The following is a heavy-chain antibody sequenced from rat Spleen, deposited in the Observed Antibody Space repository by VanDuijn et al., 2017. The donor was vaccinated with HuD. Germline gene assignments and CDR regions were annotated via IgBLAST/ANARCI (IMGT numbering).Heavy chain of an antibody. J-gene: IGHJ3*01. CDR2: ISYDGSSF. CDR3: TTVTY. V-gene: IGHV5-20*01. CDR1: GFTFSKYD. Sequence: EVQLVESGGGLVQPGRSLKLSCAASGFTFSKYDMAWVRQAPTKGLEWVASISYDGSSFYYRDSVKGRFTISRDNTRSTLYLQMDSLRSEDAATYYCTTVTYWGQGTLVTVSS.